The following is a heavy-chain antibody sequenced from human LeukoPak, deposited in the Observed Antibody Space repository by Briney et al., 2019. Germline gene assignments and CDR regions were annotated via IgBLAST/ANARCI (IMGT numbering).Heavy chain of an antibody. V-gene: IGHV3-30-3*01. CDR3: ARDSPIGCSGGSCQNWFDP. J-gene: IGHJ5*02. CDR1: GFTFSSYA. D-gene: IGHD2-15*01. Sequence: GRSLRLSCAASGFTFSSYAMHWVRQAPGKGLEWVAVISYDGSNKYYADSVKGRFTISRDNSKNTLYLQMNSLRAEDTAVYYCARDSPIGCSGGSCQNWFDPWGQGTLVTVSS. CDR2: ISYDGSNK.